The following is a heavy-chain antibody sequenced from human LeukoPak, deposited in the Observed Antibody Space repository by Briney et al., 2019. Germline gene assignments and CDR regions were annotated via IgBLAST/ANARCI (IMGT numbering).Heavy chain of an antibody. Sequence: SGPTLVKPSETLSLTCTVSGGSISSYYWSWIRQPPGKGLEWIGYIYYSGSTNYNPSPKSRVTISVDTSKNQFSLKLSSVTAADTAVYYCARVKTQQLYFDYWGQGTLVTVSS. CDR3: ARVKTQQLYFDY. CDR2: IYYSGST. V-gene: IGHV4-59*01. D-gene: IGHD6-13*01. CDR1: GGSISSYY. J-gene: IGHJ4*02.